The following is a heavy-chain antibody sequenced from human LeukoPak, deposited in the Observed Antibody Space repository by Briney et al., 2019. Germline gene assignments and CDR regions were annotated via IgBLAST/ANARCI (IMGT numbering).Heavy chain of an antibody. CDR3: ARVLSRYSSGWYLGY. CDR1: GYTFTSYG. CDR2: ISAYNGNT. Sequence: ASVKVSCKASGYTFTSYGISWVRQAPGQGLEWMGWISAYNGNTNYAQKLQGRVTMTTDTSTSTAYMELRSLRSDDTAVYYCARVLSRYSSGWYLGYWGQGTLVTVSS. V-gene: IGHV1-18*01. J-gene: IGHJ4*02. D-gene: IGHD6-19*01.